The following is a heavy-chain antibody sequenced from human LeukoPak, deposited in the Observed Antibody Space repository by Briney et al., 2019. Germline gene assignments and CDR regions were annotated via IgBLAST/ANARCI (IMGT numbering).Heavy chain of an antibody. D-gene: IGHD6-13*01. CDR2: ISVYNGNT. J-gene: IGHJ5*02. Sequence: ASVKVSCKTSGYTFTSYGISWVRQAPGQGLEWMGWISVYNGNTNYAQKLQGRVTMTTDTSTSTAYMELRSLRSDDTAVYYCARFLAAAGPGWFDPWGQGTLVTVSS. CDR3: ARFLAAAGPGWFDP. CDR1: GYTFTSYG. V-gene: IGHV1-18*01.